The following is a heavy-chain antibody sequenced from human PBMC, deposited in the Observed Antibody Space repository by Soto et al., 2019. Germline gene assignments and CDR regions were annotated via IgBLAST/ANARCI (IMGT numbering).Heavy chain of an antibody. CDR2: ISSSSSST. CDR3: ARDGVWFASSWARPDEHTFDY. CDR1: GFTFSSYA. J-gene: IGHJ4*02. V-gene: IGHV3-23*01. Sequence: GGSLRLSCAASGFTFSSYAMSWVRQAPGKGLEWVSSISSSSSSTYYADSVKGRFTISRDNAKNSRYLQMNSLRAEDTAVYYCARDGVWFASSWARPDEHTFDYWGQGTLVTVSS. D-gene: IGHD3-10*01.